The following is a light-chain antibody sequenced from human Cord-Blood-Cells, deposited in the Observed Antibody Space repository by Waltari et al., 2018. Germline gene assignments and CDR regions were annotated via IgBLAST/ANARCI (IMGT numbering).Light chain of an antibody. CDR2: AAS. V-gene: IGKV1-39*01. Sequence: DLQRTQSPSSLSASVGHRVTITCRASQSISSYLNWYQQKPGKAPKLLIYAASILQSGVPSRFSGSGSGTDFTLTISSLQPEDFATYYCQQSYSTPPITFGQGTRLEIK. CDR1: QSISSY. J-gene: IGKJ5*01. CDR3: QQSYSTPPIT.